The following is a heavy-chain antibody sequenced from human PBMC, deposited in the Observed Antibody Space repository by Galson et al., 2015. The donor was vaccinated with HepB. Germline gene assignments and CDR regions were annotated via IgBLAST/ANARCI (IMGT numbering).Heavy chain of an antibody. V-gene: IGHV1-3*01. D-gene: IGHD2-15*01. CDR2: INAGNGNT. Sequence: SVKVSCKASGYTFTSYAMHWVRQAPGQRLEWMGWINAGNGNTKYSQKFQGRVTITRDTSASTAYMELSSLRSEDTAVYYCARAGYCSGGSCYPWFDPWGQGTLVTVSS. CDR3: ARAGYCSGGSCYPWFDP. J-gene: IGHJ5*02. CDR1: GYTFTSYA.